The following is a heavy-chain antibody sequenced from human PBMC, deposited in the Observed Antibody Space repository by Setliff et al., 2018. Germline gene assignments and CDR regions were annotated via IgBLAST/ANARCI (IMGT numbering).Heavy chain of an antibody. CDR3: AREEYYYYMDV. CDR1: GFTFSSYA. CDR2: ISYDGSNK. V-gene: IGHV3-30*01. Sequence: GGPLRLSCAASGFTFSSYAMHWVRQTPGKVLEWVAVISYDGSNKYYADSVTGRFTISRDNSKNTLYLQMNSLRAEDTAVYYCAREEYYYYMDVWGKGTTVTVSS. J-gene: IGHJ6*03.